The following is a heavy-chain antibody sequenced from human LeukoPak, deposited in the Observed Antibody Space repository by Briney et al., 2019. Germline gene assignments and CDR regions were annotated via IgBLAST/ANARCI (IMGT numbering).Heavy chain of an antibody. D-gene: IGHD5-24*01. V-gene: IGHV3-30-3*01. Sequence: GSLRLSCAASGFTFSSYAMHWVRQAPGKGLEWVAVISYDGSNKYYADSVKGRFTISRDNSKNTLYLQMNSLRAEDTAVYYCARAREMATITGGNDYWGQGTLVTVSS. CDR3: ARAREMATITGGNDY. CDR2: ISYDGSNK. CDR1: GFTFSSYA. J-gene: IGHJ4*02.